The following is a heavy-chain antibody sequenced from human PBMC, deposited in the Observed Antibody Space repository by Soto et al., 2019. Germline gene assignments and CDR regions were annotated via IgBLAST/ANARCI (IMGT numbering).Heavy chain of an antibody. Sequence: GASVKVSCTASGYTFASYTISWVRQAPGQGLEWMGRIIPILGIANYAQKFQGRVTITADKSTSTAYMELSSLRSEDTAVYYCARSTSGYLYYYYGMDVWGQGTTVTVSS. CDR2: IIPILGIA. CDR3: ARSTSGYLYYYYGMDV. D-gene: IGHD3-22*01. J-gene: IGHJ6*02. CDR1: GYTFASYT. V-gene: IGHV1-69*02.